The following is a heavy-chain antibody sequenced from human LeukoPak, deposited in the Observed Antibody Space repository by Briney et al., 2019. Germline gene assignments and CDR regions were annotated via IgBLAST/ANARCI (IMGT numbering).Heavy chain of an antibody. J-gene: IGHJ3*02. D-gene: IGHD4-17*01. CDR3: ARGDYGDYLAFDI. Sequence: GESLKVSCKASGYTFTGYYMHWVRQAPGQGLEWMGRINPNSGGTNYAQKFQGRVTMTRDTSISTAYMELSRLRSDDTAVYYCARGDYGDYLAFDIWGQGTMVTVSS. V-gene: IGHV1-2*06. CDR2: INPNSGGT. CDR1: GYTFTGYY.